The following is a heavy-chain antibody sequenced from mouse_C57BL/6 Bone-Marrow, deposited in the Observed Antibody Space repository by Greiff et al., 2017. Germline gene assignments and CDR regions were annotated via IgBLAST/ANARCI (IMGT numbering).Heavy chain of an antibody. D-gene: IGHD1-3*01. CDR1: GYTFTSYW. J-gene: IGHJ3*01. Sequence: QVQLQQPGAELVKPGASVKLSCKASGYTFTSYWMHWVKQRPGQGLEWIGMIHPNSGSTNYNEKFKGKATLTVDKSSSTAYMQLSSLTSEDSAVYYCARGTITAPYWGQGTLVTVSA. CDR2: IHPNSGST. V-gene: IGHV1-64*01. CDR3: ARGTITAPY.